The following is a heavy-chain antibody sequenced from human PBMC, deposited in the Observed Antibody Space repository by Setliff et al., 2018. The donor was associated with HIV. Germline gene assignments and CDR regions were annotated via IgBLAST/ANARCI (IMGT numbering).Heavy chain of an antibody. CDR3: ATLKMATIYRDFDY. V-gene: IGHV4-34*01. J-gene: IGHJ4*02. Sequence: SETLSLTCAVYGVCFSGYYWSWIRQPPGKGLEWIGEINHRGSTNCNPSLKSRVSISVDTSKNQFSLKLSSVTAADTAVYYCATLKMATIYRDFDYWGQGTLVTVSS. CDR1: GVCFSGYY. D-gene: IGHD5-12*01. CDR2: INHRGST.